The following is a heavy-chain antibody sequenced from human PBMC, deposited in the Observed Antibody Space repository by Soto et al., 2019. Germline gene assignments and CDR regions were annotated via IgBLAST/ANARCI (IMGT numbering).Heavy chain of an antibody. CDR3: ARVTPGNNLYYFFGLDF. J-gene: IGHJ6*02. D-gene: IGHD1-1*01. Sequence: VHLVESGGGVVQPGRSLRLSCVASGFTFDTYGIHWVRQAPGKGLQWVALISYEGSNTYYADSVRGRFTISRDNSKNTLYLQMNTLRPEDTGLYYCARVTPGNNLYYFFGLDFWGQGTSVTVSS. V-gene: IGHV3-30-3*01. CDR1: GFTFDTYG. CDR2: ISYEGSNT.